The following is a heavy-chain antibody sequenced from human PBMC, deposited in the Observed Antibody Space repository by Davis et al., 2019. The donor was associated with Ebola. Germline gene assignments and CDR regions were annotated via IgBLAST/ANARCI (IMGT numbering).Heavy chain of an antibody. V-gene: IGHV1-18*01. CDR2: ISAYNGNI. CDR3: ARAVVVSSPLDN. J-gene: IGHJ4*02. D-gene: IGHD3-22*01. CDR1: GYIFTNYD. Sequence: ASVKVSCKASGYIFTNYDITWVRQAPGQGLEWVGSISAYNGNINYAQKLQGRVTMTTDTSTNTAYMELRSLRSDDTAIYYCARAVVVSSPLDNWGQGTLVTVSS.